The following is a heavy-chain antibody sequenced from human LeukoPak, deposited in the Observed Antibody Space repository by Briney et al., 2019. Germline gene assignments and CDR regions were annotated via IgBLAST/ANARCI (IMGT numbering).Heavy chain of an antibody. D-gene: IGHD3-22*01. Sequence: SETLSLTCTVSGGSMSSSTYSWGWIRQSPGKGLEWIGSVYYSGTTYYNSSLKSRVTLSADTSKNEFSLKLSAVTAADTAVYYCARQEDYYRFDYWGLGTLVTVSS. CDR1: GGSMSSSTYS. J-gene: IGHJ4*02. CDR3: ARQEDYYRFDY. CDR2: VYYSGTT. V-gene: IGHV4-39*01.